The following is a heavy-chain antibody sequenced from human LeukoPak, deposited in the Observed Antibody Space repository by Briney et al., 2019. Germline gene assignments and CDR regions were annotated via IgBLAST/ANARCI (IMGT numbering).Heavy chain of an antibody. CDR2: ISAYNGNT. CDR3: ARGRGFSMYSSGWYGHDY. J-gene: IGHJ4*02. V-gene: IGHV1-18*01. Sequence: GASVKVSCKASGYTFTSYGISWVRQAPGQGLEWMGWISAYNGNTNYAQKLQGRVTMTTDTSTSTAYMELRSLRSDDTAVYYCARGRGFSMYSSGWYGHDYWGQGTLVTVSS. CDR1: GYTFTSYG. D-gene: IGHD6-19*01.